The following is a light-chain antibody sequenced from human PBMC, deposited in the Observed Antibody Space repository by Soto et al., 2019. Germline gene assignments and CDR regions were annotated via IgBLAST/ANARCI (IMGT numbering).Light chain of an antibody. Sequence: EIVLTQFPGTLSLSPGERATLSCRASQGVDSNYLAWYQQKPGQPPNLLIFGASHRAPDIPDSFSGSGSGTDFTLTISRLEPEDFAVYYCQQYGSSIQTFGQGTKVEIK. CDR3: QQYGSSIQT. CDR1: QGVDSNY. J-gene: IGKJ1*01. V-gene: IGKV3-20*01. CDR2: GAS.